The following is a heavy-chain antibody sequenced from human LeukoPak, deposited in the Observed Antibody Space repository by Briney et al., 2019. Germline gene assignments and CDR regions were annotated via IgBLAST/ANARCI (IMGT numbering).Heavy chain of an antibody. CDR1: GGSISSSSYS. D-gene: IGHD6-13*01. J-gene: IGHJ4*02. Sequence: PSETLSLTCTVSGGSISSSSYSWGWIRQPPGKGLEWIGSIYYSGSTYYNPSLKSRVTISVDTSKNQFSLKLSSVTAADTAVYYCAGVYSSRLFGYWGQGTLVTVSS. CDR3: AGVYSSRLFGY. V-gene: IGHV4-39*01. CDR2: IYYSGST.